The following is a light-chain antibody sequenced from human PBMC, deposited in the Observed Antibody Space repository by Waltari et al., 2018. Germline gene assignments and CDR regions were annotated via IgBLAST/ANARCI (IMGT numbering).Light chain of an antibody. CDR3: QKYGTLPAT. CDR2: YGS. V-gene: IGKV3-20*01. CDR1: QSVSRT. J-gene: IGKJ1*01. Sequence: EIVLTQSPGTLYLSPGERDTLSCRASQSVSRTLAWYQQKPAQAPRLLIYYGSSRATGIPDRFSGSGSGTDFSLTISRLEPEDFAVYYCQKYGTLPATFGQGTKVEIK.